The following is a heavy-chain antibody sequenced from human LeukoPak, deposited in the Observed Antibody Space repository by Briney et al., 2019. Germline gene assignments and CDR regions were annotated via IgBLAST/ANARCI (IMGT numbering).Heavy chain of an antibody. J-gene: IGHJ4*02. CDR3: AREGYYYDSSGGGYFDY. D-gene: IGHD3-22*01. CDR1: GFTVSSNY. CDR2: IYSGGST. Sequence: GGSLRLSCAASGFTVSSNYMSWVRQAPGKGLEWVSVIYSGGSTYYADSVKGRFTISRDNSKNTLYLQMNSLRAEDTAVYYCAREGYYYDSSGGGYFDYWGQGTLVTVSS. V-gene: IGHV3-53*01.